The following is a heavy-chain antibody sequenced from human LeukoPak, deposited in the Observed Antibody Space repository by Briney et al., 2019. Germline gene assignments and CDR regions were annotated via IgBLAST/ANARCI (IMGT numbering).Heavy chain of an antibody. J-gene: IGHJ4*02. CDR2: IYTSGST. CDR3: ARGYYGSGSYYIMGKLFDY. V-gene: IGHV4-4*07. Sequence: PSETLSLTCTVSGGSISSYYWSWIRQPAGKGLEWIGRIYTSGSTNYNPSLKSRVTMSVDTSKNQFSLKLSSVTAADTAVYYCARGYYGSGSYYIMGKLFDYWGQGTLVTVSS. D-gene: IGHD3-10*01. CDR1: GGSISSYY.